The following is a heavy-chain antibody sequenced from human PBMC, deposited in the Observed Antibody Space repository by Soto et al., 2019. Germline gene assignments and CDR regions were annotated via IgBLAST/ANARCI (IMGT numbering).Heavy chain of an antibody. CDR3: ARGQGSP. Sequence: ASVKVSCNASCYTFRNYDIIWVRQAPGQGLEWMGWISAYSGNAKYSQNLQGRVTLTTDTSTSTAFMELSSLRSDDTAVYYCARGQGSPWGQGTLVTVSS. J-gene: IGHJ5*02. CDR1: CYTFRNYD. CDR2: ISAYSGNA. V-gene: IGHV1-18*04.